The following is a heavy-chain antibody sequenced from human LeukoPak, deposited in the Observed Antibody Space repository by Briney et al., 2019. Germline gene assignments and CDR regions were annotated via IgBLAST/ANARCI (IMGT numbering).Heavy chain of an antibody. CDR2: FDPEDGET. CDR3: ATIMVPYYYYGMDV. J-gene: IGHJ6*02. V-gene: IGHV1-24*01. CDR1: GYTLTELS. D-gene: IGHD2-8*01. Sequence: ASVKVSCKVSGYTLTELSMHWVRQAPGEGLEWMGGFDPEDGETIYAQKFQGRVTMTEDTSTDTAYMELSSLRSEDTAVYYCATIMVPYYYYGMDVWGQGTTVTVSS.